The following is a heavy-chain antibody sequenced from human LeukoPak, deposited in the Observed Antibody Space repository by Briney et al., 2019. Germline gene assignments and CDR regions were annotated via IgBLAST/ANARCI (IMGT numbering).Heavy chain of an antibody. CDR3: ARGFLEWFIYEGGWFDP. V-gene: IGHV4-4*07. CDR2: IYTSGST. Sequence: SETLSLTCTVSGGSISSYYWSWIRQPPGKGLEWIGRIYTSGSTNYNPSLKSRVTMSVDTSKNQFSLKLSSVTAADTAVYYCARGFLEWFIYEGGWFDPWGQGTLVTVSS. D-gene: IGHD3-3*01. CDR1: GGSISSYY. J-gene: IGHJ5*02.